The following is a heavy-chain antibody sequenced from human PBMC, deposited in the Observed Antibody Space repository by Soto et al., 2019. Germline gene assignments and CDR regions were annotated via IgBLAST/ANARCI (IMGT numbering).Heavy chain of an antibody. CDR1: GGSISSYY. J-gene: IGHJ3*02. D-gene: IGHD5-18*01. CDR2: IYYSGST. V-gene: IGHV4-59*01. Sequence: SETLSLTCTVSGGSISSYYWSWIRQPPGKGLEWIGYIYYSGSTNYNPSLKSRVTISVDTSKNQFSLKLSSVTAADTAVYYCARCPSQIRASDIWGQGTMVTVSS. CDR3: ARCPSQIRASDI.